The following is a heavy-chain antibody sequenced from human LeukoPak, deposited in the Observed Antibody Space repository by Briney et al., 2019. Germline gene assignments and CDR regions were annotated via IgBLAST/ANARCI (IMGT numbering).Heavy chain of an antibody. CDR3: ARDAVVVTDIPFDY. J-gene: IGHJ4*02. CDR1: DYTFTSHG. V-gene: IGHV1-18*04. Sequence: ASVKVSYKASDYTFTSHGISWVRQAPGQGLEWMGWISAYNGNTNYAQKFQGRVTMTTDTSTSTAYMELRSLRSDDTAVYYCARDAVVVTDIPFDYWGQGTLVTVSS. CDR2: ISAYNGNT. D-gene: IGHD2-21*02.